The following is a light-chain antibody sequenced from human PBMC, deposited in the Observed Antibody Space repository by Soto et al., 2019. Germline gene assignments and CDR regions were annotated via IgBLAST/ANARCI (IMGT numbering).Light chain of an antibody. CDR3: QQSSSTPPLT. CDR2: AAS. CDR1: QSISSY. Sequence: DIQMTQSPSSLSASVGDRVTITCRASQSISSYLNWYQQKPGKAPKLLIYAASNLQSGVPSRFSGSGSGTDFTLTISSLQPEDFATYYCQQSSSTPPLTFGGGTKVGIK. J-gene: IGKJ4*01. V-gene: IGKV1-39*01.